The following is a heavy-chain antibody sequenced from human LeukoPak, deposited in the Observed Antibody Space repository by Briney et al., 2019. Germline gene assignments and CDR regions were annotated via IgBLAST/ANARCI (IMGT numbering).Heavy chain of an antibody. D-gene: IGHD5-18*01. CDR2: ISSNGGST. Sequence: GGSLRLSCSASGFTFSSYAMHWVRQAPGKGLEYVSAISSNGGSTYYEDSVKGRFTISRDNSKNTLYLQMSSLRAEDTAVYYCVKDPTTYGYGFDYWGQGTLVTVSS. CDR3: VKDPTTYGYGFDY. J-gene: IGHJ4*02. V-gene: IGHV3-64D*06. CDR1: GFTFSSYA.